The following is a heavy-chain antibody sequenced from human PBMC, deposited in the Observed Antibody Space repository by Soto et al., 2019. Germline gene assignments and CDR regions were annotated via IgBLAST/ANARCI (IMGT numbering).Heavy chain of an antibody. CDR3: AKHRGPCYYDSSAYQGH. J-gene: IGHJ4*02. V-gene: IGHV3-23*01. D-gene: IGHD3-22*01. CDR1: GFTFSSYA. Sequence: GGSLRLSCAAFGFTFSSYAMSRVRQAPGKGLEWVSAISGSGGSTYYADSVKGRFTISRDNSKNTLYLQMNSLRAEDTAVYYCAKHRGPCYYDSSAYQGHWGQGTLVPVSS. CDR2: ISGSGGST.